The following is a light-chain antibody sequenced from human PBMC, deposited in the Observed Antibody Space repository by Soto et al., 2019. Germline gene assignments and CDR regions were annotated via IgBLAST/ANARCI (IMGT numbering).Light chain of an antibody. J-gene: IGKJ2*02. CDR1: QSISTY. V-gene: IGKV1-39*01. Sequence: DIQMTQSPSSLSASVGDRVTISCRASQSISTYLNWYQQKPGKAPKLLIYSASRLQSGVPSRFSDSGSGTDFTLTISSLQPEDFATYYCQQSYSTPCTFGQGTKREIK. CDR2: SAS. CDR3: QQSYSTPCT.